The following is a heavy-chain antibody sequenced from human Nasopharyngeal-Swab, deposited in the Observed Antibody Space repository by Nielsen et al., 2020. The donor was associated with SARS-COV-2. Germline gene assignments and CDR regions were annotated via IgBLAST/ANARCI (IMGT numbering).Heavy chain of an antibody. CDR1: GGSISSYY. V-gene: IGHV4-59*13. D-gene: IGHD3-9*01. CDR3: ARGGSYYDILTGYLAFDY. Sequence: SETLSLTCTVSGGSISSYYWSWIRQPPGKGLEWTGYIYYSGSTNYNPSLKSRVTISVDTSKNQFSLKLSSVTAADTAVYYCARGGSYYDILTGYLAFDYWGQGTLVTVSS. CDR2: IYYSGST. J-gene: IGHJ4*02.